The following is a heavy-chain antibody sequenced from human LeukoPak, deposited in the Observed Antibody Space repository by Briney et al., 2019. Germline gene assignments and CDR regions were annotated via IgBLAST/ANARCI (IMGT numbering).Heavy chain of an antibody. CDR1: GFTFTAYW. CDR3: ARGRSSWFPYFDY. CDR2: VYSGGSI. Sequence: GGSLRLSCEGSGFTFTAYWMSWVRQAPGRGLEWVSLVYSGGSIYSPDSMKGRFTISRGASTNTLYLQMSSLRAEDTAVYYCARGRSSWFPYFDYWGQGTQVTVSP. V-gene: IGHV3-66*01. D-gene: IGHD6-13*01. J-gene: IGHJ4*02.